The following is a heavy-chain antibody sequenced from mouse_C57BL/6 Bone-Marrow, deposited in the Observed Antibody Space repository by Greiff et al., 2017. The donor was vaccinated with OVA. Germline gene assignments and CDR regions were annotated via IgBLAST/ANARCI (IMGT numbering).Heavy chain of an antibody. J-gene: IGHJ2*01. V-gene: IGHV5-12*01. CDR3: ARHGHYYGSSYFDY. D-gene: IGHD1-1*01. Sequence: EVQGVESGGGLVQPGGSLKLSCAASGFTFSDYYMYWVRQTPEKRLEWVAYISNGGGSTYYPDTVKGRFTISRDNTKNTLYLQMSRLKSEDTAMYYCARHGHYYGSSYFDYWGQGTTLTVSS. CDR1: GFTFSDYY. CDR2: ISNGGGST.